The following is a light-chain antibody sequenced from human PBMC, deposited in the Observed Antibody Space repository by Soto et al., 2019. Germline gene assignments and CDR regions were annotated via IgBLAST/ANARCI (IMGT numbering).Light chain of an antibody. CDR1: QSVGRNY. CDR3: QQYAEAPIT. Sequence: EIVLTQSPGTLSLSPGEGATLSCRASQSVGRNYLAWFQQKPGQPPRLLISGASSRAAGIPDKFSGSGSGTDFTLTISRLEPEDFAAYFCQQYAEAPITFGQGTRLENK. CDR2: GAS. J-gene: IGKJ5*01. V-gene: IGKV3-20*01.